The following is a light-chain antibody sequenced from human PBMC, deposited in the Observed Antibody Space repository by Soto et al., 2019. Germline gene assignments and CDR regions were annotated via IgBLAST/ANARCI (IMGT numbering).Light chain of an antibody. CDR2: KAS. J-gene: IGKJ1*01. Sequence: DIQMTQSPSTLSASVGDRVTITCRASQSISTWLAWYQQKPGKAPKILIYKASSLQSGVPSRFSGSGSGTEFTLTISSLQPDDFATYYCQQFNSNSWTFGQGTNVEIK. CDR1: QSISTW. V-gene: IGKV1-5*03. CDR3: QQFNSNSWT.